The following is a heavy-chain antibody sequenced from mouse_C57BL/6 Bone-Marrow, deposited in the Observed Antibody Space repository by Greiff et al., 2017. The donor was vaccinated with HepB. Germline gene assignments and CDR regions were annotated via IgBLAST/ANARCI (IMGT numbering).Heavy chain of an antibody. CDR1: GYTFTDYE. D-gene: IGHD2-5*01. CDR2: IDPETGGT. V-gene: IGHV1-15*01. J-gene: IGHJ2*01. CDR3: TREEAYSNYEGFDY. Sequence: QVQLQQSGAELVRPGASVTLSCKASGYTFTDYEMHWVKQTPVHGLEWIGAIDPETGGTAYNQKFKGKAILTADKSSSTAYMALRSLTSEDSAVYDCTREEAYSNYEGFDYWGQGTTLTVSS.